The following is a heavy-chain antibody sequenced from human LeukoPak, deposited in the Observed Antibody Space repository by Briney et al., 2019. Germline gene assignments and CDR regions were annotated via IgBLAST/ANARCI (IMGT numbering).Heavy chain of an antibody. J-gene: IGHJ4*02. V-gene: IGHV4-59*08. Sequence: ETLSLTSTVTVGSISSYYWSWIRQPPGKGPESIGYIYYSGSTNYNPSLKSRVTISVDTSKNQFPLKLSSVTAADTAVYYCARLDGNGDYFDYWGQGTLVTVSS. CDR2: IYYSGST. CDR1: VGSISSYY. CDR3: ARLDGNGDYFDY. D-gene: IGHD1-1*01.